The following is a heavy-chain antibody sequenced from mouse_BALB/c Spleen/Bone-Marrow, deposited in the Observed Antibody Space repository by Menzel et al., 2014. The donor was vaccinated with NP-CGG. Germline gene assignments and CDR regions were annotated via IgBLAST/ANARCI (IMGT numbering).Heavy chain of an antibody. J-gene: IGHJ3*01. CDR2: IDPANGNT. Sequence: LKESGAELVKPGASVKLSCTASGFNIKDTYMHWVKQRPEQGLEWTGRIDPANGNTKYDPKFQGKATITADTSSNIAYLQLSSLTSEDTAVYYCASYYYGSAWFAYWGQGTLVTVSA. D-gene: IGHD1-1*01. V-gene: IGHV14-3*02. CDR1: GFNIKDTY. CDR3: ASYYYGSAWFAY.